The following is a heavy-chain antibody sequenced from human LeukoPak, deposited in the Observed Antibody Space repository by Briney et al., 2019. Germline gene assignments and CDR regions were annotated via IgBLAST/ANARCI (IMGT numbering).Heavy chain of an antibody. J-gene: IGHJ4*02. CDR2: IGGSGNAT. D-gene: IGHD3-10*01. V-gene: IGHV3-23*01. CDR1: GFTSSRYA. CDR3: VKDPPITMVRGVIIDFDY. Sequence: PGGSLRLSCAASGFTSSRYAMSWVRQAPGKGLEWVSAIGGSGNATYYADSAKGRFTISRDNSKNTLYLQMNSLRAEDTAVYYCVKDPPITMVRGVIIDFDYWGQGTLVTVSS.